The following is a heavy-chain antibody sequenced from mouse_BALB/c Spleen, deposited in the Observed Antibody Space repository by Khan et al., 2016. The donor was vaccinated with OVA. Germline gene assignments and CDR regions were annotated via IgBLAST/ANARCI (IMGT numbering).Heavy chain of an antibody. V-gene: IGHV1S41*01. CDR1: GYTFTSYW. CDR3: AIENYYGSSHYAMDY. J-gene: IGHJ4*01. D-gene: IGHD1-1*01. CDR2: ISPGNGTP. Sequence: DLVKPGASVKLSCKASGYTFTSYWINWIKQRPGQGLEWIGRISPGNGTPYYNEMFKGKATLTVDTSSSTAYIQLSSLSSEDSAVYFCAIENYYGSSHYAMDYWGQGTSVTVPS.